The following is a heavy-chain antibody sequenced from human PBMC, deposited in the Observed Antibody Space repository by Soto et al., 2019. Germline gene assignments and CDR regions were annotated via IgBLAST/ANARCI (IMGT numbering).Heavy chain of an antibody. Sequence: ASVKVSCKTSGYTFTAYYIHWVRQAPGQGLEWMGWINPNSGGTKYAQKFQDRVTMTRDTSISTAYMELSRLRSDDTAFYYCATDAYTNSPGRFDPWGQGTLVTVSS. CDR1: GYTFTAYY. V-gene: IGHV1-2*02. CDR2: INPNSGGT. CDR3: ATDAYTNSPGRFDP. D-gene: IGHD3-16*01. J-gene: IGHJ5*02.